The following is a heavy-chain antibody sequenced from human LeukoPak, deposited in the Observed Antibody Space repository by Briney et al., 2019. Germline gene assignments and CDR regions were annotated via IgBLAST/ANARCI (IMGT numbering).Heavy chain of an antibody. CDR2: ISSGSTYI. Sequence: TGGSLRLSCAASGFTFSSYVMNWVRQAPGKGLEWVSSISSGSTYIYYADSVKGRFTISRDNAKNSLYLQMNSLRAEDTAVYYCARLGYCSGRSCSSFDYWGQGTLVTVSS. V-gene: IGHV3-21*01. CDR3: ARLGYCSGRSCSSFDY. D-gene: IGHD2-15*01. CDR1: GFTFSSYV. J-gene: IGHJ4*02.